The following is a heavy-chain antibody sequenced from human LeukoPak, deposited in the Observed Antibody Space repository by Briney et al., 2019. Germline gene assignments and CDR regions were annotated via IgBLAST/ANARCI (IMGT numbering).Heavy chain of an antibody. CDR2: IWYDGSNK. CDR1: GFTFSSYG. Sequence: GGSLRLSCAASGFTFSSYGMHWVRQAPGKGLEWVAVIWYDGSNKYYADSVKGRFTIFRDNSKNTLYLQMNSLRAEDTAVYYCARDHPSPPMIVVADAFDIWGQGTMVTVSS. CDR3: ARDHPSPPMIVVADAFDI. D-gene: IGHD3-22*01. J-gene: IGHJ3*02. V-gene: IGHV3-33*01.